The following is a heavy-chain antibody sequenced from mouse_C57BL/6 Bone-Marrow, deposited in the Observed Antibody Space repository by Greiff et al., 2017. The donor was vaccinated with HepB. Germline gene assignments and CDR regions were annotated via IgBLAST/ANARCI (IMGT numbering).Heavy chain of an antibody. J-gene: IGHJ3*01. CDR3: ARRVTTVVEGFAY. CDR2: IDPSDSYT. V-gene: IGHV1-50*01. D-gene: IGHD1-1*01. CDR1: GYTFTSYW. Sequence: QVQLQQPGAELVKPGASVKLSCKASGYTFTSYWMQWVKQRPGQGLEWIGEIDPSDSYTNYNQKFKGKATLTVDTSSSTAYMQLSSLTSEDSAVYYCARRVTTVVEGFAYWGQGTLVTVSA.